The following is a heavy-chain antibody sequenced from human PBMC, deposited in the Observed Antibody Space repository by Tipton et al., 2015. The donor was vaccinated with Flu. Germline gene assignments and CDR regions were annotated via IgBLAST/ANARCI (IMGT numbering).Heavy chain of an antibody. Sequence: TLSLTCTVSGDSMRSDYFWAWIRQAPGKGLEWIGNIHYSGSPHYNPSLKSRVTITVDTSKNQFSLRLSSMTAADTAVYYCARDGAGTPYWGQGTLVTVSS. CDR3: ARDGAGTPY. D-gene: IGHD6-19*01. V-gene: IGHV4-38-2*02. CDR1: GDSMRSDYF. J-gene: IGHJ4*02. CDR2: IHYSGSP.